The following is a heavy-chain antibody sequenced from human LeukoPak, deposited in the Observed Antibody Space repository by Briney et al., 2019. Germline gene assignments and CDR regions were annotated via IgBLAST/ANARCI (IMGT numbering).Heavy chain of an antibody. CDR1: GFTLSSYN. V-gene: IGHV3-48*01. J-gene: IGHJ4*02. CDR3: AKERSRWLQLGGDFDY. D-gene: IGHD5-24*01. CDR2: IRNSGNTI. Sequence: GGSLRLSCAVSGFTLSSYNMNWVRQAPGKGLEWVSYIRNSGNTIYYADSVKGRFTISRDPAKNSLYLQMNSLRAEDTAVYYCAKERSRWLQLGGDFDYWGQGTLVTVSS.